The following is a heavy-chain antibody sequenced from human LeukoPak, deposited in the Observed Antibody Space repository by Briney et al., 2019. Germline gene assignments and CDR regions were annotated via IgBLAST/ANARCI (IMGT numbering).Heavy chain of an antibody. CDR2: ISAYNGNT. V-gene: IGHV1-18*01. CDR3: AREGVVVPAPGAFDI. J-gene: IGHJ3*02. D-gene: IGHD2-2*01. Sequence: ASGKVSCKASGYTFTSYGISWVRQAPGQGLEWMGWISAYNGNTNYAQKLQGRVTMTTDTSTRTAYMELRSLRSDDTAVYYCAREGVVVPAPGAFDIWGQGTMVTVSS. CDR1: GYTFTSYG.